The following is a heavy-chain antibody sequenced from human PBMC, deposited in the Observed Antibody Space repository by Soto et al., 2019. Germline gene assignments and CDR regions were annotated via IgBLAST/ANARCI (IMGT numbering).Heavy chain of an antibody. D-gene: IGHD3-10*02. V-gene: IGHV1-3*01. CDR3: GRDQSGTGYYVDWFDP. J-gene: IGHJ5*02. CDR1: GYTFSGHA. Sequence: QVHFVQSGAEVKKRGASVKVSCKASGYTFSGHAIHWLRQAPGQRPEWLGWINAGNSKTYHSEKFEGRVTFTRDTVATTVNMELTSLTSEDTAVYYCGRDQSGTGYYVDWFDPWGQGTLVTVSS. CDR2: INAGNSKT.